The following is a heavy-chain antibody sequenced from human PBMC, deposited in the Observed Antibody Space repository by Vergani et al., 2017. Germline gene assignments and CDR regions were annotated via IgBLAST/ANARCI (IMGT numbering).Heavy chain of an antibody. V-gene: IGHV3-13*01. CDR1: GFTFSTYD. Sequence: EVQLVESGGGLVQPGGSLRLSCAASGFTFSTYDMHWVRQATGKGLEWVSAIGTAGDTYYPGSVKGRFTISRENAKNSLYLQMNGLRAGDTAVYYCAKETWFGDRTNWFDPWGQGTLVTVSS. D-gene: IGHD3-10*01. CDR3: AKETWFGDRTNWFDP. CDR2: IGTAGDT. J-gene: IGHJ5*02.